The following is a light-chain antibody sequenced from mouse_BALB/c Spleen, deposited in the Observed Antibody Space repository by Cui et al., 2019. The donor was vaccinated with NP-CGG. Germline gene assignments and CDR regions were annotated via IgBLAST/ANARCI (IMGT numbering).Light chain of an antibody. Sequence: QAVVTPESALTASPGETVTITCRSSTGAVTTSNYANWVQEKPVHLFTGLIGGTNNRVSSVPARFSGSLIGDKAVLTITGAQTEYEAIYFCALWYSNHWVFGGGTKLTVL. J-gene: IGLJ1*01. V-gene: IGLV1*01. CDR2: GTN. CDR3: ALWYSNHWV. CDR1: TGAVTTSNY.